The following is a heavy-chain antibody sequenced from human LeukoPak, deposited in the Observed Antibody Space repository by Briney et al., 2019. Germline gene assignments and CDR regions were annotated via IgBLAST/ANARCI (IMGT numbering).Heavy chain of an antibody. J-gene: IGHJ5*02. Sequence: SQTLSLTCTVSGGSISSGGYYWSWIRQHPGKGLVWIGYIYYSGSTYYNPSLKSRVTISVDTSKNQFSLKLSSVTAADTAVYYCARSKSIAAAGRAGFDPWGQGTLVTVSS. CDR3: ARSKSIAAAGRAGFDP. V-gene: IGHV4-31*03. CDR1: GGSISSGGYY. CDR2: IYYSGST. D-gene: IGHD6-13*01.